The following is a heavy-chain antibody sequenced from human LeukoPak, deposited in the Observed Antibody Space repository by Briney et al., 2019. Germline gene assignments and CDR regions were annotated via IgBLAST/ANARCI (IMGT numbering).Heavy chain of an antibody. J-gene: IGHJ5*02. CDR3: ARGDSSGWYPSQNWFDP. D-gene: IGHD6-19*01. V-gene: IGHV3-30*04. CDR1: GFTFSSYA. Sequence: PGRSLRLSCAASGFTFSSYAMHWVRQAPGKGLEWVAVISYDGSNKYYADSVKGRFTISRDNSKNTLYLQMNSLRAEDTAVYYCARGDSSGWYPSQNWFDPWGQGTLVTVSS. CDR2: ISYDGSNK.